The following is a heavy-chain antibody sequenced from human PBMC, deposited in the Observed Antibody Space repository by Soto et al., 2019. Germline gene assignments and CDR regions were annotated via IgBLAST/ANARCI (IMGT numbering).Heavy chain of an antibody. J-gene: IGHJ6*02. CDR1: GGTFSSYA. V-gene: IGHV1-69*13. CDR2: IIPIFGTA. CDR3: ATSGDIVVVPAVLGDYYYGMDV. D-gene: IGHD2-2*01. Sequence: SVKVSCKASGGTFSSYAISWVRQAPGQGLEWMGGIIPIFGTANYAQKFQGRVTITADESTSTAYMELSSLRSEDTAVYYCATSGDIVVVPAVLGDYYYGMDVWGQGTTVTVSS.